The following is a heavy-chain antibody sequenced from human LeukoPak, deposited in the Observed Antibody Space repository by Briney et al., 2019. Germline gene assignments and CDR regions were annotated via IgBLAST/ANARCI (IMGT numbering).Heavy chain of an antibody. J-gene: IGHJ6*02. V-gene: IGHV4-31*03. CDR3: AREDYGSGSSRPYYYYGMDV. Sequence: SQTLSLTCTVSGGSISSGGYYWSWIRQHTGKGLEWIGYIYYSGSTYYNPSLKSRVTISVDTSKNQFSLKLSSVTAADTAVYYCAREDYGSGSSRPYYYYGMDVWGQGTTVTVSS. CDR1: GGSISSGGYY. D-gene: IGHD3-10*01. CDR2: IYYSGST.